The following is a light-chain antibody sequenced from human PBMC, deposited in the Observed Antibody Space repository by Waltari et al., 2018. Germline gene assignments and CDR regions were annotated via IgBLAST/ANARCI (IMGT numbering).Light chain of an antibody. CDR2: RTT. V-gene: IGKV1-33*01. Sequence: DIQLTQSPSSLAASVGDRVTLTCRASQDIGGYLNWYQHQPGRAPKLLIYRTTILTTGVPSRFSGGASRTDYTLTITNLQPEDIATYYCQYYDNLPMFTFGPGTEVEIK. J-gene: IGKJ2*01. CDR3: QYYDNLPMFT. CDR1: QDIGGY.